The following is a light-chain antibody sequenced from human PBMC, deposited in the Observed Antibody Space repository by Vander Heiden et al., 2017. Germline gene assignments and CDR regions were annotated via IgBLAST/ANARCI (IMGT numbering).Light chain of an antibody. Sequence: IVLPQSPGTLSLSPGERATLSCRASQSVSSSYLAWYQQKPGQAPRLLIFGASSRATGIPDRFSGSGSGTDFTLTISILEPEDFAVYYCQQYGSSPETFGQGTKLEIK. CDR1: QSVSSSY. CDR3: QQYGSSPET. V-gene: IGKV3-20*01. J-gene: IGKJ2*01. CDR2: GAS.